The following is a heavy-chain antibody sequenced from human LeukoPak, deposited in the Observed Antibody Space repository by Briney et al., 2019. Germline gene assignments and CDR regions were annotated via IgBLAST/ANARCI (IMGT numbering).Heavy chain of an antibody. CDR1: GYTFTSYY. J-gene: IGHJ5*02. Sequence: EASVKVSCKASGYTFTSYYMHWVRQAPGQGLEWMGIINPSGGSTSYAQKFQGRVTMTRDMSTSTVYMELSSLRSEDRAVYYCARAILLSGYSSSWYDLWGQGTLVTVSS. CDR3: ARAILLSGYSSSWYDL. V-gene: IGHV1-46*01. CDR2: INPSGGST. D-gene: IGHD6-13*01.